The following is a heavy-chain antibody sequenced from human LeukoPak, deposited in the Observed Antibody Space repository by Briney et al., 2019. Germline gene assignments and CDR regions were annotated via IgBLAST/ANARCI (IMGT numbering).Heavy chain of an antibody. CDR1: GYTLTELS. Sequence: ASVKVSCKVSGYTLTELSMHWVRQAPGKGLEWMGGFDPEDGETIYAQKFQGRVTMTTDTSTSTAYMELRSLRSDDTAVYYCGRYCSGGSCYPNYYYYGMDVWGQGTTVTVSS. D-gene: IGHD2-15*01. CDR3: GRYCSGGSCYPNYYYYGMDV. CDR2: FDPEDGET. V-gene: IGHV1-24*01. J-gene: IGHJ6*02.